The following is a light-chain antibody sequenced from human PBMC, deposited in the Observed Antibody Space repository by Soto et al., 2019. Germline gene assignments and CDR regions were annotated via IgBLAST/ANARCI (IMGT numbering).Light chain of an antibody. CDR2: SND. Sequence: QAVVTQPPSASATPGQRVTISCSGSSSNIPSNTVNWYQHLPGTAPKILIYSNDQRPSGVPDRFSASKSGTSASLAISGLQSEDEADYYCASWDDSLNGFVFGTGTKLTVL. V-gene: IGLV1-44*01. CDR1: SSNIPSNT. CDR3: ASWDDSLNGFV. J-gene: IGLJ1*01.